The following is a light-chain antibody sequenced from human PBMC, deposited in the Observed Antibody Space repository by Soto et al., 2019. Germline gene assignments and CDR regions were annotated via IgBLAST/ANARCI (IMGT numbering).Light chain of an antibody. V-gene: IGKV3-20*01. Sequence: ETVMTQSPATLSLSPGDRATLSCRASQSVSTSYVAWYQQKPGQAPRLLIYGASSRATGIPARFSGSGSGTDFTLTISSLEPEDFAVYHCQQYSSSPRTFGQGTRLEIK. CDR2: GAS. CDR3: QQYSSSPRT. J-gene: IGKJ5*01. CDR1: QSVSTSY.